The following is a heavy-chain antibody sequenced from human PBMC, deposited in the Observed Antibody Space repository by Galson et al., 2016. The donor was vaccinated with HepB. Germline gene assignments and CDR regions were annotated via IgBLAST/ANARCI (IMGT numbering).Heavy chain of an antibody. Sequence: SLRLSCAASGFSLRNHWMSWVRQAPGKGLEWVANINQDGSVEKYVDSVKGRFTIFEDNAKNSLYLQLNSLSAGDTAMFYCARIAAGGSTFDYWVQGTLVTVSS. CDR3: ARIAAGGSTFDY. CDR2: INQDGSVE. D-gene: IGHD6-13*01. CDR1: GFSLRNHW. J-gene: IGHJ4*02. V-gene: IGHV3-7*03.